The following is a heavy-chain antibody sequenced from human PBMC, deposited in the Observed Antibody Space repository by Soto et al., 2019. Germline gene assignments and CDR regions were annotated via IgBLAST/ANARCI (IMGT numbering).Heavy chain of an antibody. CDR2: VDPNGGGS. CDR1: GYSFTDYK. Sequence: GASVKVSCKTSGYSFTDYKLHWVRQAPGQGLEWMGWVDPNGGGSNSAQKFQGSVTMTWDTSITTAYLDLTRLTTNDTATYFCATWVDYGDFEGFDFWGQGTLVTRLL. V-gene: IGHV1-2*04. CDR3: ATWVDYGDFEGFDF. J-gene: IGHJ4*02. D-gene: IGHD4-17*01.